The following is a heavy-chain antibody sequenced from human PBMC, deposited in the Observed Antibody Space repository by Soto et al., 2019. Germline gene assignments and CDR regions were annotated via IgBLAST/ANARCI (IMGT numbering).Heavy chain of an antibody. Sequence: GGSLRLSCAASGFTFDDSAMNWVRQVPGKGLEWVSGISWNSGTIGYADSVKGRFTISRDNAKNSLYLQMNSLRPEDTALYYCAKAASIAAPMDVWGKGTTVTVSS. CDR1: GFTFDDSA. CDR2: ISWNSGTI. D-gene: IGHD6-25*01. J-gene: IGHJ6*03. V-gene: IGHV3-9*01. CDR3: AKAASIAAPMDV.